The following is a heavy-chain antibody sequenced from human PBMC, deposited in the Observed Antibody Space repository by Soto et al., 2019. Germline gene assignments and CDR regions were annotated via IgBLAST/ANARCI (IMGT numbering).Heavy chain of an antibody. CDR3: AREYPDWPHPYGLDA. CDR2: ISSRSDI. CDR1: CSPFIHFG. Sequence: FFRPSGGGSCSPFIHFGVNCVGPSPGKGLEGVSSISSRSDIYYADSLKGRFTISRDNAKNSVSLQMNSLRAEDTAVYYWAREYPDWPHPYGLDAWGQGTTVTVS. J-gene: IGHJ6*02. V-gene: IGHV3-21*01. D-gene: IGHD3-9*01.